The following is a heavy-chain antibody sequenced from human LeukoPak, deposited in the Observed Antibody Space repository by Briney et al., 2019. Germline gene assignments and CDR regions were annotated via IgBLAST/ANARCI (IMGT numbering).Heavy chain of an antibody. CDR2: IYYSGST. D-gene: IGHD2-15*01. J-gene: IGHJ5*02. V-gene: IGHV4-31*03. Sequence: SQTLSLTCTVSGGSISSGGYYWSWIRQHPGKGLEWIGYIYYSGSTYYNPSLKSRVTISVDTSKNQFSLRLSSVTAADTAVYYCASLRVDSNWFDPWGQGTLVTVSS. CDR1: GGSISSGGYY. CDR3: ASLRVDSNWFDP.